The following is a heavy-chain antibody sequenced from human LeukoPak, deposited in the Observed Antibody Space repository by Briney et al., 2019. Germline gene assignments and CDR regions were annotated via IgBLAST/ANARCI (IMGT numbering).Heavy chain of an antibody. V-gene: IGHV4-4*07. CDR3: ARDSGTTGEVKFDP. CDR1: GGSISSYY. Sequence: SETLSLTCTVSGGSISSYYLSWIRQPAGKGREWIGRIYPGGNTYKPSLKSRVTMSIDTSKNQLSLKLSSVTAADTAMYYCARDSGTTGEVKFDPWGQGTLVTVSS. J-gene: IGHJ5*02. D-gene: IGHD3-10*01. CDR2: IYPGGNT.